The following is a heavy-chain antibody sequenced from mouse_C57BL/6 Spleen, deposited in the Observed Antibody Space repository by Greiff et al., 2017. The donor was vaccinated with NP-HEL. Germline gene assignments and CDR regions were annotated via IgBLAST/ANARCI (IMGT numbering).Heavy chain of an antibody. CDR3: ARPSSGSYFDY. V-gene: IGHV1-50*01. CDR2: IDPSDSYT. Sequence: VQLQQSGAELVKPGASVKISCKASGYAFSSYWMQWVKQRPGQGLEWIGEIDPSDSYTNYNQKFKGKATLTVDTSSSTAYMQLSSLTSEDSAVYYCARPSSGSYFDYWGQGTTLTVSS. CDR1: GYAFSSYW. D-gene: IGHD3-2*02. J-gene: IGHJ2*01.